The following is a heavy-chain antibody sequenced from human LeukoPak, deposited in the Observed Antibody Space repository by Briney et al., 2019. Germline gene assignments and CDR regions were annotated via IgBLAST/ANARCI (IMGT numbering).Heavy chain of an antibody. D-gene: IGHD1-14*01. V-gene: IGHV3-23*01. CDR3: ARASWVSTTDAVR. CDR2: MKGTGET. J-gene: IGHJ4*02. CDR1: GLSFTTFA. Sequence: GGSLRLSCAASGLSFTTFAMSWVRQGPARGLEWVSSMKGTGETFYADSVKGRFTLSRDSSRNTVHLQLNNLRVEDTAIYYCARASWVSTTDAVRRGQGTLVTVSS.